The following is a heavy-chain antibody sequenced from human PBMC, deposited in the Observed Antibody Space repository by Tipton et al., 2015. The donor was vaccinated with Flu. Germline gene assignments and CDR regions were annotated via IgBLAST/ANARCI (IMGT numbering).Heavy chain of an antibody. D-gene: IGHD1-26*01. CDR1: GYTFTSYG. J-gene: IGHJ5*02. CDR2: ISAYNGNT. V-gene: IGHV1-18*01. Sequence: QLVQSGAEVKKPGASVKVSCKASGYTFTSYGISRVRQAPGQGLEWMGWISAYNGNTNYAQKLQGRVTMTTDTSTSTVYMELRSLRSDDTAVYYCARQPLTRVGADNWFDPWGQGTLVTVSS. CDR3: ARQPLTRVGADNWFDP.